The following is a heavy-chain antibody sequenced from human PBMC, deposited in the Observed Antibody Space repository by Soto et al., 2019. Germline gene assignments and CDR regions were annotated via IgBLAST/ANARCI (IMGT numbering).Heavy chain of an antibody. CDR2: ISYDGSNK. V-gene: IGHV3-30-3*01. D-gene: IGHD1-1*01. CDR3: ARDRLRYTRNGFPYYYSGMAV. CDR1: GFTFSSYA. Sequence: QVQLVESGGGVVQPGRSLRLSCAASGFTFSSYAMHWVRQAPGKGLEWVAVISYDGSNKYYADSVKGRFTISRDNTKNTLDPQRNSLRTEDTAVYYCARDRLRYTRNGFPYYYSGMAVWGQGTTVTVSS. J-gene: IGHJ6*02.